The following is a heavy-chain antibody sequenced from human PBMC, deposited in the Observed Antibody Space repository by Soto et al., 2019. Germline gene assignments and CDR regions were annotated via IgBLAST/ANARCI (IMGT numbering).Heavy chain of an antibody. V-gene: IGHV3-30*18. CDR2: ISYDGSNK. J-gene: IGHJ3*02. D-gene: IGHD3-22*01. CDR1: GFTFSSYG. Sequence: PGGSLRLSCAASGFTFSSYGMHWVRQAPGKGLEWVAVISYDGSNKYYADSVKGRFTISRDNSKNTLYLQMNSLRAEDTAVYYCAKDHLEYYYDSSYAFDIWGQGTMVTVSS. CDR3: AKDHLEYYYDSSYAFDI.